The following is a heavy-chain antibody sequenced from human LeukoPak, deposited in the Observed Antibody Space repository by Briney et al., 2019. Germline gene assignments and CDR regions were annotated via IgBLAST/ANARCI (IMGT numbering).Heavy chain of an antibody. Sequence: SETLSLTCAVYGGSFSGYYWSWIRQPPGKGLEWIGEINHSGSTNYNPSLKSRVTISVDTSKNQFSLKLSSVTAADTAVYYCACGRRDGYNLVRAFDIWGQGTTVTVSS. J-gene: IGHJ3*02. D-gene: IGHD5-24*01. CDR3: ACGRRDGYNLVRAFDI. CDR1: GGSFSGYY. CDR2: INHSGST. V-gene: IGHV4-34*01.